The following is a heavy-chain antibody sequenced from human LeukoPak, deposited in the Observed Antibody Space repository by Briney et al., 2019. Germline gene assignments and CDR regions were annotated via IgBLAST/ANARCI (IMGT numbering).Heavy chain of an antibody. D-gene: IGHD6-13*01. CDR1: GYTFTGYY. CDR2: INPNSGGT. CDR3: ASSTGYSSSWYDPRDAFDI. V-gene: IGHV1-2*02. Sequence: GASVKVSCKASGYTFTGYYMHWVRQAPGQGLEWMGWINPNSGGTNYAQKFQGRVTMTRDTSISTAYMELSRLRSDDTAVYYCASSTGYSSSWYDPRDAFDIWGQGTMVTVSS. J-gene: IGHJ3*02.